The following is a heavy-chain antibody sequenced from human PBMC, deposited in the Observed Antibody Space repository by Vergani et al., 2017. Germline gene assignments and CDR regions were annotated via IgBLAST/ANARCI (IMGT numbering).Heavy chain of an antibody. J-gene: IGHJ1*01. D-gene: IGHD1-1*01. V-gene: IGHV3-30*03. CDR1: GFTSSYYG. CDR3: ATKSCGTPGCQIGYFRG. Sequence: QVHLVESGGGVFQPGRSLRLSCVVSGFTSSYYGMHWVRQAPGKGLEWVAVISYAGTQKYYADSVKGRFTISRDNSKSTLYLQMNSLRTEDTAVYYCATKSCGTPGCQIGYFRGWGQGTLFTVSS. CDR2: ISYAGTQK.